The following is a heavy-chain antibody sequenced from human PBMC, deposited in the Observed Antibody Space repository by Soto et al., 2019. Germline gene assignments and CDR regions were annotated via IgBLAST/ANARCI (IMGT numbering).Heavy chain of an antibody. CDR1: GFTFSASA. CDR2: ISSKANTYAT. J-gene: IGHJ6*02. V-gene: IGHV3-73*02. CDR3: TGLEIEEYYDRRGYSPYHYGMDV. Sequence: EVQLVESGGGLVQPGGSLKLSCAASGFTFSASAMHWVRQASGKGLEWVGRISSKANTYATAYAASVRGRFTISRDESGNTAYLPMSSMKVEETALYYCTGLEIEEYYDRRGYSPYHYGMDVWGQGTTVTLSS. D-gene: IGHD3-22*01.